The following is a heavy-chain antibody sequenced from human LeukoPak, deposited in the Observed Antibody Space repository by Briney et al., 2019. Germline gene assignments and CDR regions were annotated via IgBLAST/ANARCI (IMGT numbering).Heavy chain of an antibody. J-gene: IGHJ4*02. D-gene: IGHD2-15*01. V-gene: IGHV4-59*01. CDR3: ARGECSGGSCYLGPFDY. CDR2: IYYSGST. CDR1: GGSISSYY. Sequence: SETLSLTCTVSGGSISSYYWSWIRQPPGKGLEWIGYIYYSGSTNYNPSLKRRVTISVDTSKNQFSLKLSSVTAADTAVYYCARGECSGGSCYLGPFDYWGQGTLVTVSS.